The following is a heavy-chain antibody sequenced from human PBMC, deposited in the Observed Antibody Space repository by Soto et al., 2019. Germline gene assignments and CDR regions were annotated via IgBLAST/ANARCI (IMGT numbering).Heavy chain of an antibody. CDR2: IDDTGST. CDR3: ARGVLEWLLRDSYYYYMDV. CDR1: GDSISSSY. V-gene: IGHV4-59*01. D-gene: IGHD3-3*01. J-gene: IGHJ6*03. Sequence: QVQLQESGPGLVKPSETLSLTCTVSGDSISSSYWNWIRQAPGKGLEWIGYIDDTGSTNYNPSLNSRVTLSVDPTNNQYSLKLSSVTAADTAVYYCARGVLEWLLRDSYYYYMDVWGKGTTVTVSS.